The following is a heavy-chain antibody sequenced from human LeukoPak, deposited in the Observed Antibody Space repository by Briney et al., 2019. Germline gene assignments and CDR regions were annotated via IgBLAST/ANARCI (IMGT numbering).Heavy chain of an antibody. CDR3: AKVAPDYYDSRGYWDSSYYYYYGMDV. CDR2: ISGSGGST. Sequence: GGSLRLSCAASGFTFSSYAMSWVRQAPGKGLEWVSAISGSGGSTYYADSVKGRFTISRDNSKNTLYLQMNSLRAEDTAVYYCAKVAPDYYDSRGYWDSSYYYYYGMDVWGQGTTVTVSS. D-gene: IGHD3-22*01. J-gene: IGHJ6*02. V-gene: IGHV3-23*01. CDR1: GFTFSSYA.